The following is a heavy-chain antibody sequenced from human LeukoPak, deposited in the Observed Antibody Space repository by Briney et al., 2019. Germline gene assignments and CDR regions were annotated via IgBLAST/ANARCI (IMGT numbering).Heavy chain of an antibody. CDR3: XXXXXXXXXXXYYTGNSPRGYFDY. CDR2: ISWNRSSI. CDR1: GFTFDDYS. Sequence: PGRSLTLSCAASGFTFDDYSMQWVRQAAGKGLEWVSGISWNRSSIAHAGSVEGRFTLPRDHGKHSTYMRVNSLRTEDTGFYDRXXXXXXXXXXXYYTGNSPRGYFDYWGQGTLVTVSS. J-gene: IGHJ4*02. D-gene: IGHD3-3*01. V-gene: IGHV3-9*01.